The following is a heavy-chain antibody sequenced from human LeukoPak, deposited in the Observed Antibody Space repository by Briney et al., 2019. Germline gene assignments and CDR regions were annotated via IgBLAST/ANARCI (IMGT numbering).Heavy chain of an antibody. CDR1: GYTFTGYY. CDR2: INPSGGST. CDR3: ARLDGGNPAGTDY. Sequence: ASVKVSCKASGYTFTGYYMHWVRQAPGQGLEWMGIINPSGGSTSYAQKFQGRVTMTRDTSISTAYMELSRLRSDDTAVYYCARLDGGNPAGTDYWGQGTLVTVSS. J-gene: IGHJ4*02. V-gene: IGHV1-46*01. D-gene: IGHD4-23*01.